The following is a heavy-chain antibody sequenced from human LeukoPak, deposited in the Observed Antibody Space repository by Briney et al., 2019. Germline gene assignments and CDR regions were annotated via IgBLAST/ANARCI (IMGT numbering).Heavy chain of an antibody. CDR2: IYYSGST. D-gene: IGHD6-19*01. Sequence: SETLSLTCTVSGGSISSGGYYWSWIRQHPGKGLEWIGYIYYSGSTYYNPSLKSRVTISVDTSKNQFSLKLSSVTAADTAVYYCARTYSSGWPFDYWGQGTLATVSS. V-gene: IGHV4-31*03. CDR1: GGSISSGGYY. J-gene: IGHJ4*02. CDR3: ARTYSSGWPFDY.